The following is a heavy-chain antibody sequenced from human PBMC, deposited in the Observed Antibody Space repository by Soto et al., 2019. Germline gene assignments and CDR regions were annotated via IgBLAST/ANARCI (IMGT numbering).Heavy chain of an antibody. J-gene: IGHJ6*02. V-gene: IGHV3-30*18. CDR2: ISYDGSNK. CDR3: AKERAAAGFFYYYYGMDV. D-gene: IGHD6-13*01. CDR1: GFTFSSYG. Sequence: PGGSLRLSCAASGFTFSSYGMHWVRQAPGKGLEWVAVISYDGSNKYYADSVKGRFTISRDNSKNTLYLQMNSLRAEDTAVYYCAKERAAAGFFYYYYGMDVWGQGTTVTVSS.